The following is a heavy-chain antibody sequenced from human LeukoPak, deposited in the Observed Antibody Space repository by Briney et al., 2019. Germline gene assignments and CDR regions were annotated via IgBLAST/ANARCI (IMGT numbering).Heavy chain of an antibody. J-gene: IGHJ6*03. CDR3: ARVKQQLVRGYYYNYMDV. V-gene: IGHV3-13*01. CDR1: GFTFSSYD. Sequence: GGSLRLYCAASGFTFSSYDMHWVRQATGKGLEWVSAIGTAGDTYYPGSVKGRFTISRENAKNSLYLQMNSLRAGDTAVYYCARVKQQLVRGYYYNYMDVWGKGTTVTVSS. CDR2: IGTAGDT. D-gene: IGHD6-13*01.